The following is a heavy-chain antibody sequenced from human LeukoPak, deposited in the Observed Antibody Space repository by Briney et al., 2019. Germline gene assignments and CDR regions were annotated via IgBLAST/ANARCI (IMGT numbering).Heavy chain of an antibody. Sequence: GGTLRLSCAASGFTFSSHAMSWVRQAPGKGLEWVSYISSSGSTIYYADSVKGRFTISRDNAKNSLYLQMNSLRAEDTAVYYCARDAIQLWPSTDYFDYWGQGTLVTVSS. J-gene: IGHJ4*02. D-gene: IGHD5-18*01. CDR2: ISSSGSTI. CDR3: ARDAIQLWPSTDYFDY. V-gene: IGHV3-11*01. CDR1: GFTFSSHA.